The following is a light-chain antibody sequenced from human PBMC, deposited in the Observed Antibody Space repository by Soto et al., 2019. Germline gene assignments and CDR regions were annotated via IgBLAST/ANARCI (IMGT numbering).Light chain of an antibody. CDR1: QSVSRN. V-gene: IGKV3-15*01. CDR3: QQYNNWPYT. Sequence: EIVMTQSPAILSVSPGERVTLSCRASQSVSRNFAWYRQKPGQAPTLLIYGASTRATGIPARFSGSGSGTEVTLTISSLQSEDFAVYYCQQYNNWPYTFGQVTKLEIK. J-gene: IGKJ2*01. CDR2: GAS.